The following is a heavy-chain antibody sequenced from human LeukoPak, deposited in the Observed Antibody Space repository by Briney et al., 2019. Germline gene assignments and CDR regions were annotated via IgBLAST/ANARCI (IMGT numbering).Heavy chain of an antibody. CDR1: GFTFAIHA. Sequence: GGSLRLSCAASGFTFAIHAMRWVRQAPGRGLECVAVVSADGRTAYYADSVKDRFTISRDNSKNTLFLQMNSLRPDDTAVYYCARDTYTSGWYELDYWGQGTLVTVSS. D-gene: IGHD6-19*01. CDR2: VSADGRTA. V-gene: IGHV3-30-3*01. CDR3: ARDTYTSGWYELDY. J-gene: IGHJ4*02.